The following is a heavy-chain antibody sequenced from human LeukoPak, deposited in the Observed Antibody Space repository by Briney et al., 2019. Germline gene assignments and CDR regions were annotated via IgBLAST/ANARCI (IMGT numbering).Heavy chain of an antibody. V-gene: IGHV4-30-2*01. CDR3: ARGGYYDSSGYQGIDY. CDR2: IYHSGSP. J-gene: IGHJ4*02. D-gene: IGHD3-22*01. CDR1: GGSISSGGYS. Sequence: PSETLSLTCAVSGGSISSGGYSWSWIRQPPGKRLEWIGYIYHSGSPYYNPSLKSRVTISVDRSKNQFSLKLSSVTAADTAVYYCARGGYYDSSGYQGIDYWGQGTLVTVSS.